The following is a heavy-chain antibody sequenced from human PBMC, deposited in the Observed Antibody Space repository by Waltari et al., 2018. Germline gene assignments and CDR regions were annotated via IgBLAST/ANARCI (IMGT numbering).Heavy chain of an antibody. V-gene: IGHV3-30*04. CDR2: ISYHGRNK. D-gene: IGHD4-4*01. J-gene: IGHJ4*02. CDR3: ARGGHDYSIRAPDN. Sequence: QVQLVESGGGVVQPGRSLRLSCTASGFTFSACGLHWVRQAPGKGLEWVEVISYHGRNKYYADSVRGRFSISRDNSKNTVSLQMNSLGPDDTAVYHCARGGHDYSIRAPDNWGQGTLVTVS. CDR1: GFTFSACG.